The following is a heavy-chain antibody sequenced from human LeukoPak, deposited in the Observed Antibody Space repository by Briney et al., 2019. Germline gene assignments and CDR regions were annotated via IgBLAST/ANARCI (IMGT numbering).Heavy chain of an antibody. CDR1: GYTFTSYY. J-gene: IGHJ6*02. CDR3: ARGSSKYYDFWSGYYDYYYYYGMDV. V-gene: IGHV1-8*02. D-gene: IGHD3-3*01. Sequence: GASVTVSCKASGYTFTSYYMHWVRQATGQGLEWMGWMNPNSGNTGYAQKFQGRVTMTRNTSISTAYMELNSLRSEDTAVYYCARGSSKYYDFWSGYYDYYYYYGMDVWGQGTTVTVSS. CDR2: MNPNSGNT.